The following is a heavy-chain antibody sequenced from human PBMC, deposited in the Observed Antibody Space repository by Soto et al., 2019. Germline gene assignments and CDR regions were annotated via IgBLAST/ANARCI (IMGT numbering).Heavy chain of an antibody. CDR3: ARGGDNWNYMAFHI. CDR1: GFTFSSYT. Sequence: GGSLRLSCAVSGFTFSSYTMNWVRQAPGKGLEWLSSISYNSFYIYYTDSVKGRFTISRDNAKNSLYLQMNSLRVEDTAVYYCARGGDNWNYMAFHIWGQGTLVTVSS. CDR2: ISYNSFYI. D-gene: IGHD1-7*01. J-gene: IGHJ3*02. V-gene: IGHV3-21*01.